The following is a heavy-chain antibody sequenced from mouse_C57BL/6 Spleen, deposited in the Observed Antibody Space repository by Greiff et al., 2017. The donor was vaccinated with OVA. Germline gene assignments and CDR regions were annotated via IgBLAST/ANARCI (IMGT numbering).Heavy chain of an antibody. D-gene: IGHD2-2*01. J-gene: IGHJ4*01. Sequence: TGYSITSGGGWRGCRQLPVNKLEWSGYIRYDCSNGFNPSLKNRISITRDTSKNQFFLKLNSVTTEDTATYYCARGYGYDPYAMDYWGQGTSVTVSS. V-gene: IGHV3-6*01. CDR2: IRYDCSN. CDR3: ARGYGYDPYAMDY. CDR1: GYSITSGGG.